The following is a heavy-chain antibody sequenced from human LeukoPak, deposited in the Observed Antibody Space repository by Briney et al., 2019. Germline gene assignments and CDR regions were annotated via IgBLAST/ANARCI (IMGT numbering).Heavy chain of an antibody. V-gene: IGHV4-39*07. CDR2: IYYSGST. CDR3: ARGPKTTGDY. Sequence: SETLSLTCIVSGGSISSSSYYWGWIRQPPGKGLEWIGSIYYSGSTYYNPSLKSRVTISVDTSKNQFSLKLSSVTAADTAVYYCARGPKTTGDYWGQGTLVTVSS. D-gene: IGHD4-17*01. J-gene: IGHJ4*02. CDR1: GGSISSSSYY.